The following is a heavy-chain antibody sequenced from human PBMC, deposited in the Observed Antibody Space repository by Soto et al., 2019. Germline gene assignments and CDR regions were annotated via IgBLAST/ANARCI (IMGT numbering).Heavy chain of an antibody. J-gene: IGHJ4*02. CDR2: TIPAFGTA. CDR3: WRHDKTALPPLDS. CDR1: GAGDTFSNYG. Sequence: QVHLVQSGAEVKSPGSAVKVSCKVSGAGDTFSNYGLNWMRQAPGQGLEWMGGTIPAFGTATYAQKFQGRVTITADTSTTPAYWNLRSLRSDDTAVYYCWRHDKTALPPLDSWGQGTLVSVSS. V-gene: IGHV1-69*06. D-gene: IGHD1-1*01.